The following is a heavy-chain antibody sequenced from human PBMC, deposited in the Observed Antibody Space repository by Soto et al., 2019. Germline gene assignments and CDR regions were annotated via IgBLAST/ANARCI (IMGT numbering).Heavy chain of an antibody. D-gene: IGHD6-13*01. V-gene: IGHV3-9*01. CDR2: ISWNGDRL. CDR3: AKDLWGDGRSSNAFDK. Sequence: EVQLVEYGGGVVQPGRSLRLSCAASGFSFPKYDMHWVRQAPGKGLEWVSGISWNGDRLGYADSVKGRFTISRDNANNSLYMQMNSLRTGETAVYYCAKDLWGDGRSSNAFDKWGRGTTVVVSS. CDR1: GFSFPKYD. J-gene: IGHJ3*02.